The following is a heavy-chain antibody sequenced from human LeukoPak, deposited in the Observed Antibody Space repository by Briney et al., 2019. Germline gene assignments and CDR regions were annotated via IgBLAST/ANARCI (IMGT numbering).Heavy chain of an antibody. D-gene: IGHD2-8*01. J-gene: IGHJ5*02. Sequence: SETLSLTCTVSGGSISSYYWSWIRQPPGKGPEWIGFIYTSGNTNYNPSLKSRVTISVDTSKNQFSLKLSSVTAADTAVYYCARPLLGVFDPWGQGTLVTVSS. CDR3: ARPLLGVFDP. CDR2: IYTSGNT. V-gene: IGHV4-4*09. CDR1: GGSISSYY.